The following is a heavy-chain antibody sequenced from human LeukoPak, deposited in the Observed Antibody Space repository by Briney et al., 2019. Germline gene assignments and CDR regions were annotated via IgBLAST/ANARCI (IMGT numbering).Heavy chain of an antibody. CDR3: ARVRGGRSWYYYGMDV. J-gene: IGHJ6*02. Sequence: GGSLRLSCAASGFTFSNFAMHWVRQAPGKGLEWVAVISYDGDNEYYADSVKGQFTISRDDSKDRLYLQMNSLRPEDTAMYYCARVRGGRSWYYYGMDVWGRGTTVTVSS. V-gene: IGHV3-30-3*01. D-gene: IGHD3-16*01. CDR1: GFTFSNFA. CDR2: ISYDGDNE.